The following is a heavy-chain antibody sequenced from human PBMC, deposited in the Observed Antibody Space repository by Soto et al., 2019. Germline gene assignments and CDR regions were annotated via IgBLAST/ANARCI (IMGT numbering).Heavy chain of an antibody. J-gene: IGHJ5*02. CDR3: ARDQGVAAAGITWFDP. D-gene: IGHD6-13*01. V-gene: IGHV4-4*07. CDR2: IHSSGST. Sequence: PSETLSLTCTVSGASMNSYHWSWIRQPAGKGLEWIGHIHSSGSTNYNPSLKSRVTMSVDTSKNQFSLRLMSLTAADTAVYYCARDQGVAAAGITWFDPWGQGSLVTRLL. CDR1: GASMNSYH.